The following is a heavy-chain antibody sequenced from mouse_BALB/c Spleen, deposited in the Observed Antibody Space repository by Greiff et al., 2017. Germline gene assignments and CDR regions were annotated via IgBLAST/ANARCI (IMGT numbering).Heavy chain of an antibody. CDR2: IWAGGST. V-gene: IGHV2-9*02. CDR3: ACASTSRAEDY. Sequence: VQLMESGPGLVAPSQSLSITCTVSGFSLTSYGVHWVRQPPGKGLEWLGVIWAGGSTNYNSTLMSRLSISKDNSKSQVFLKMNSLQTDDTAMYYCACASTSRAEDYWGQGTLVTVSA. D-gene: IGHD3-1*01. J-gene: IGHJ4*01. CDR1: GFSLTSYG.